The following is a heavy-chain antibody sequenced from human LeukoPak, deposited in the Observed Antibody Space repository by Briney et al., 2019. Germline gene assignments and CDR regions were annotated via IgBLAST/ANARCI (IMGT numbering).Heavy chain of an antibody. Sequence: ASVKVSCKVSGYTLTELPMHWVRQAPGKGLEWMGGFDPEDGETIYAQKFQGRVTMTEDTSTDTAYMELSSLRSEDTAVYYCATAPYYGSGSPHDYWGQGTLVTVSS. V-gene: IGHV1-24*01. CDR3: ATAPYYGSGSPHDY. CDR2: FDPEDGET. D-gene: IGHD3-10*01. J-gene: IGHJ4*02. CDR1: GYTLTELP.